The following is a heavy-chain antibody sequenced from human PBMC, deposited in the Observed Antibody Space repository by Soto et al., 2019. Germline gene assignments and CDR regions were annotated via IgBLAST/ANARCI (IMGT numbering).Heavy chain of an antibody. CDR1: GFTFSSYA. CDR3: ARDMYYDFWSGYYSPLDYYYYGMDV. V-gene: IGHV3-30-3*01. D-gene: IGHD3-3*01. Sequence: QVQLVESGGGVVQPGWSLRLSCAASGFTFSSYAMHWVRQAPGKGLEWVAVISYDGSNKYYADSVKGRFTISRDNSKNTLYLQMNSLRAEDTAVYYCARDMYYDFWSGYYSPLDYYYYGMDVWGQGTTVTVSS. CDR2: ISYDGSNK. J-gene: IGHJ6*02.